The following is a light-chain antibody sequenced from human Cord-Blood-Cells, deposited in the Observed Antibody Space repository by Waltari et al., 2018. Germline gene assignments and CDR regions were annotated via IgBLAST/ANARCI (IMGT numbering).Light chain of an antibody. CDR2: DAS. CDR3: QQRSNWPPGIT. Sequence: EIVLTQSPATLSLSPGERATISCRASQRVSSYLAWYQQKPGQAPRLLIYDASNRATGIPARFSGSGSGTDFTLTISSLEPEDFAVYYCQQRSNWPPGITFGPGTKVDIK. V-gene: IGKV3-11*01. CDR1: QRVSSY. J-gene: IGKJ3*01.